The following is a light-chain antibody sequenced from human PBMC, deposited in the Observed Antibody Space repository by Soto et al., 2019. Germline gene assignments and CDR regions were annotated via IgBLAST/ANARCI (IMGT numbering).Light chain of an antibody. CDR2: GNS. CDR1: SSNIGAGYD. CDR3: CSYAGTYTRV. Sequence: QSALTQPPSVSGAPGQRVTISCTGSSSNIGAGYDVHWYQQLPGTAPKLLIYGNSNRPPGVPYRFSGSKSGNTASLTISGLQAGDEADYYCCSYAGTYTRVFGTGTKVTVL. J-gene: IGLJ1*01. V-gene: IGLV1-40*01.